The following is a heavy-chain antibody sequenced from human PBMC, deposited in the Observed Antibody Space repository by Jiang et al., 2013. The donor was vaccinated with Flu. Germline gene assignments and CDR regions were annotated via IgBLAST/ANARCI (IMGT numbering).Heavy chain of an antibody. J-gene: IGHJ2*01. Sequence: KSPGESLRISCKGSGYSFTSYWISWVRQMPGKGLEWMGRIDPSDSYTNYSPSFQGHVTISADKSISTAYLQWSSLKASDTAMYYCARHPIYKDIVVVPAAKTRWYFDLWGRGTLVTVSS. V-gene: IGHV5-10-1*01. D-gene: IGHD2-2*01. CDR1: GYSFTSYW. CDR2: IDPSDSYT. CDR3: ARHPIYKDIVVVPAAKTRWYFDL.